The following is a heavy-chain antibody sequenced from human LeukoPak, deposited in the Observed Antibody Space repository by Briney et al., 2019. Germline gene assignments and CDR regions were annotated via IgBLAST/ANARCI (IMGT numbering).Heavy chain of an antibody. CDR2: ISGSGNTT. V-gene: IGHV3-23*01. Sequence: ETLSLTCAVYGGSFSGYYWSWVRQAPGKGLEWVSGISGSGNTTYYADSVKGRFTISRDNSKNTLYLQMNSLRANDTAVYYCATGAGSSWYFYYWGQGIPVTVSS. CDR1: GGSFSGYY. CDR3: ATGAGSSWYFYY. D-gene: IGHD6-13*01. J-gene: IGHJ4*02.